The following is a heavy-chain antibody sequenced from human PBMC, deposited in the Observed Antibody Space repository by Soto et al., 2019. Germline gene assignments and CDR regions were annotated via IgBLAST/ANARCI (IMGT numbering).Heavy chain of an antibody. V-gene: IGHV4-59*01. CDR1: GGSISSYY. D-gene: IGHD1-26*01. J-gene: IGHJ3*02. Sequence: SETLSLTCTASGGSISSYYWSWIRQPPGKGLEWIGYIYYSGSTNYNPSLKSRVTISVDTSKNQFSLKLSSVTAADTAVYDCARGEDAFDIWGQGAMATVSS. CDR2: IYYSGST. CDR3: ARGEDAFDI.